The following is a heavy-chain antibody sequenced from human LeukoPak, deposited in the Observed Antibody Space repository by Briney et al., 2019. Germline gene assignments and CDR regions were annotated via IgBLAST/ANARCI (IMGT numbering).Heavy chain of an antibody. D-gene: IGHD2-2*01. CDR1: GCTFTSYD. J-gene: IGHJ6*03. Sequence: GASDTVSYMASGCTFTSYDNSWVRLAPGHRIEWMGGVSAYNGNTNYGKKLQGSFPMIPDTSTSTAYMEQRSLRSDYTAAYYWARRTALPAAAYYYYYIDVWGKGTTVTVSS. V-gene: IGHV1-18*01. CDR2: VSAYNGNT. CDR3: ARRTALPAAAYYYYYIDV.